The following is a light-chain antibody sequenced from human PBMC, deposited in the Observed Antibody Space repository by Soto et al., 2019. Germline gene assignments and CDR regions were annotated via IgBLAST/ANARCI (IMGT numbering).Light chain of an antibody. CDR1: SSDIGAYNF. CDR3: TSWTTSTTMI. V-gene: IGLV2-14*03. CDR2: DVN. Sequence: QCVLTQPAYVSGSPGQSITISWTGTSSDIGAYNFVSWYQQHPGKAPKLMLYDVNIRPSGVSNRFSGSKSGNTASLTISGLQAEDEADYYCTSWTTSTTMIFGGGTKLTVL. J-gene: IGLJ2*01.